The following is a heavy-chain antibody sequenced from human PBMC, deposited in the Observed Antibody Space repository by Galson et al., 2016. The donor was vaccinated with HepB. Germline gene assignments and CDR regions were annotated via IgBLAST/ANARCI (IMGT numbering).Heavy chain of an antibody. CDR3: ARGMARATNF. Sequence: SLRLSCAGFGFPFSDYYMGWIRQAPGKGLEWVAYISTSDDYSAYVDSVKGRFTISRDNANNSVSLQMNSLGVDDTGIYYCARGMARATNFWGQGTPVIVSS. J-gene: IGHJ4*02. CDR1: GFPFSDYY. CDR2: ISTSDDYS. D-gene: IGHD1/OR15-1a*01. V-gene: IGHV3-11*06.